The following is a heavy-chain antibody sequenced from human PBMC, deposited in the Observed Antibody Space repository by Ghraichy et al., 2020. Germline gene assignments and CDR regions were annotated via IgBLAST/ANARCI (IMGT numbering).Heavy chain of an antibody. J-gene: IGHJ4*02. CDR2: INTYNGNT. V-gene: IGHV1-18*04. D-gene: IGHD6-13*01. CDR3: ARDGGITAARATDY. CDR1: GYTFTSYG. Sequence: ASVKVSCKASGYTFTSYGISWVRQAPGQGLEWMGWINTYNGNTNYAQKLQGRVTMTTDTSTSTAYMELRSLRSNDTAVYYCARDGGITAARATDYWGQGTLVTVSS.